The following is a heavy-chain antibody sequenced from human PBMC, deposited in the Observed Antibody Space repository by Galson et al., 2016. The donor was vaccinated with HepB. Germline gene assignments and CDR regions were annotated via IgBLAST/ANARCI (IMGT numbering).Heavy chain of an antibody. CDR1: GLTFSTYS. J-gene: IGHJ4*02. D-gene: IGHD3/OR15-3a*01. V-gene: IGHV3-21*03. CDR2: IRSSGNFI. Sequence: SLRLSCAASGLTFSTYSMNWVRQAPGKGLEWVSSIRSSGNFIYYADSVKGRFTISRDNAKNSLFLQMNSLTAEDTALYYCARDQPYDFLPFDSWGQGTLVTVSS. CDR3: ARDQPYDFLPFDS.